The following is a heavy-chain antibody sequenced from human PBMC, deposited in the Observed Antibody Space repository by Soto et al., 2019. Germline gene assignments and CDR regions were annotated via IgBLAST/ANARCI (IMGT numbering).Heavy chain of an antibody. J-gene: IGHJ4*02. CDR3: ARGLIAAAGTSVFDY. V-gene: IGHV4-34*01. CDR2: INHSGST. CDR1: GGSFSGYY. D-gene: IGHD6-13*01. Sequence: KASETLSLTCAVYGGSFSGYYWSWIRQPPGKGLEWIGEINHSGSTNYNPSLKSRVTISVDTSKNQFSLKLSSVTAADTAVYYCARGLIAAAGTSVFDYWGQGTLVTVSS.